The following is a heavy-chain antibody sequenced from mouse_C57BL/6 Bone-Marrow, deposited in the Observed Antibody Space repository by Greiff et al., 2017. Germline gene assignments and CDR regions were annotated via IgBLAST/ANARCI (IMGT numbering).Heavy chain of an antibody. CDR3: ASGQLRTPFSY. Sequence: VQLQQSGAELAKPGASVKLSCTASGYTFTSYWMHWVKQRPGQGLEWIGYITPSSGYTKYNQKFKDKATLTADKSSSTAYMQLSSLTYEDSAVYYCASGQLRTPFSYWGQGTLVTVSA. D-gene: IGHD3-2*02. J-gene: IGHJ3*01. V-gene: IGHV1-7*01. CDR2: ITPSSGYT. CDR1: GYTFTSYW.